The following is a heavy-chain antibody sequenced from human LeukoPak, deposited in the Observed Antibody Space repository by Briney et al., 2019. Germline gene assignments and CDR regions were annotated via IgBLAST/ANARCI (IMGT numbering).Heavy chain of an antibody. CDR1: GYTFTSYG. J-gene: IGHJ6*03. Sequence: SVKVSCKASGYTFTSYGISWVRQAPGQGLEWMGGIIPIFGTANYAQKFQGRVTITADKSTSTAYMELSSLRSEDTAVYYCARALKAVAGTRYYYYYYMDVWGKGTTVTISS. V-gene: IGHV1-69*06. CDR3: ARALKAVAGTRYYYYYYMDV. D-gene: IGHD6-19*01. CDR2: IIPIFGTA.